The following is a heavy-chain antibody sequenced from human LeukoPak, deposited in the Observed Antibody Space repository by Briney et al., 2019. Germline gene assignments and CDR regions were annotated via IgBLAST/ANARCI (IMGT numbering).Heavy chain of an antibody. J-gene: IGHJ4*02. D-gene: IGHD3-10*01. CDR3: AAGTMVRGVIIPFYFDY. Sequence: PSETLSLTCAVYGGSFSGYYWSWIRQPPGKGLEWIGSIYYSGSTYYNPSLKSRVTISVDTSKNQFSLKLSSVTAADTAVYYCAAGTMVRGVIIPFYFDYWGQGTLVTVSS. V-gene: IGHV4-34*01. CDR1: GGSFSGYY. CDR2: IYYSGST.